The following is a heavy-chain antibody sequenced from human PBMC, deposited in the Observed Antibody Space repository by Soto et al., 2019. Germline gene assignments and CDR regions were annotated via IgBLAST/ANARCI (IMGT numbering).Heavy chain of an antibody. CDR1: GGSVSTSSYY. CDR3: ARDWATTVTTNYYYYGMDV. J-gene: IGHJ6*02. V-gene: IGHV4-61*01. CDR2: IYYSGST. Sequence: PSETLSLTCTVSGGSVSTSSYYWSWIRQPPGKGVEWIGNIYYSGSTNYNPSLKSRVTISVDTSKNQFSLKLSSVTAADTAVYYCARDWATTVTTNYYYYGMDVWGQGTTVTVS. D-gene: IGHD4-4*01.